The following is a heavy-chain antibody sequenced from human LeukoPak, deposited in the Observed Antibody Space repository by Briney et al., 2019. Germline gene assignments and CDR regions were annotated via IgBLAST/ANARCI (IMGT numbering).Heavy chain of an antibody. CDR1: GYTFTGYY. J-gene: IGHJ6*03. CDR2: INPNSGGT. CDR3: ARESDYSKEYYYYYMDV. Sequence: ASVKVSCKASGYTFTGYYMHWVRQAPGQGLEWMGWINPNSGGTNYAQKFQGRVTMTRDTSISTAYMELSSLRSEDTAVYYCARESDYSKEYYYYYMDVWGKGTTVTVSS. D-gene: IGHD3-9*01. V-gene: IGHV1-2*02.